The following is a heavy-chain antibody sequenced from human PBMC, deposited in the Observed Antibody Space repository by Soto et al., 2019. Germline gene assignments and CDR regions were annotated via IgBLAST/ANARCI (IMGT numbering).Heavy chain of an antibody. CDR2: SSTGNGDT. CDR1: GYTFTSYG. D-gene: IGHD3-3*02. Sequence: QVQLVQSGAEVKKPGASVKVSCKTSGYTFTSYGITWVRQAPGQGLEWMGWSSTGNGDTNYVQKFQGRVTMTTDTSTGTGYMELRSLTSDDTAVYYCARDYTFPDYWGQGTLVTVSS. CDR3: ARDYTFPDY. V-gene: IGHV1-18*01. J-gene: IGHJ4*02.